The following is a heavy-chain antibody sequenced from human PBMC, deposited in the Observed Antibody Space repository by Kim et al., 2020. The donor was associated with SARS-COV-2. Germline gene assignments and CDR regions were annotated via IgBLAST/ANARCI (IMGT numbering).Heavy chain of an antibody. CDR2: ST. Sequence: STYDAGSVKGRFTISRDNSKNTLYLQMNSLRAEDTAVYYCARGATDAFDIWGQGTMVTVSS. J-gene: IGHJ3*02. CDR3: ARGATDAFDI. D-gene: IGHD1-26*01. V-gene: IGHV3-23*01.